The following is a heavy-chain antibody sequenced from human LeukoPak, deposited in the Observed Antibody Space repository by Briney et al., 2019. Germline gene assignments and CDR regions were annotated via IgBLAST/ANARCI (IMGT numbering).Heavy chain of an antibody. CDR3: AREGPPNYDTI. J-gene: IGHJ3*02. V-gene: IGHV4-59*01. D-gene: IGHD3-9*01. Sequence: SETLSLTCTVFGGSISNYYWSWIRQPPGKGLEWIGYIYYSGSTNYNPSLKSRVTISVDTSKNQFSLKLNSVTAADTAVYYCAREGPPNYDTIWGQGTMVTVSS. CDR1: GGSISNYY. CDR2: IYYSGST.